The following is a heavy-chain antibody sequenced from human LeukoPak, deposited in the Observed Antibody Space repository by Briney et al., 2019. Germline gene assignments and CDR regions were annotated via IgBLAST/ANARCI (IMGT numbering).Heavy chain of an antibody. D-gene: IGHD2-2*01. Sequence: GESLKISCKGSGYSFTNYWIGWVRQMPGKGLEWMGIIYPGDSDTRYSPSFQGQVTISADKSISTAYLQWSSLKASDTAMYYCASRYCSSTSCDAFDIWGQGTMVTVSS. CDR3: ASRYCSSTSCDAFDI. CDR1: GYSFTNYW. V-gene: IGHV5-51*01. CDR2: IYPGDSDT. J-gene: IGHJ3*02.